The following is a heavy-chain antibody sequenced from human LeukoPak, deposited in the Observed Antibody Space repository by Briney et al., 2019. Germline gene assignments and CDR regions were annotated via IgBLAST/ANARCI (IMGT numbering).Heavy chain of an antibody. V-gene: IGHV3-30*04. CDR3: ARDGSYGDRDY. D-gene: IGHD4-17*01. CDR1: GFTFSSYA. Sequence: GGSLRLSCATSGFTFSSYAFYWIRQAPGKGLEWLTLISYDGNDKYYADSVKGRFSISRDNSKSMVFLQMNSLRPEDTAVYFCARDGSYGDRDYWGQGTLVTVSS. CDR2: ISYDGNDK. J-gene: IGHJ4*02.